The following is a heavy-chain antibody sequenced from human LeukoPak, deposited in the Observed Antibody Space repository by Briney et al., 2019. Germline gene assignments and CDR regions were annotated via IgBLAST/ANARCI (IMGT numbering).Heavy chain of an antibody. V-gene: IGHV4-59*01. J-gene: IGHJ4*02. CDR1: GGSISNYY. CDR2: IYYNGGT. Sequence: SETLSLTCTVSGGSISNYYWSWIRQPPGKGLEWVGYIYYNGGTNYNPSLKSRVTISIDTSTNQFSLRLNSMTAADTAVYYCARVLRAASWRSYDYWGQGSLVTVSS. D-gene: IGHD5-18*01. CDR3: ARVLRAASWRSYDY.